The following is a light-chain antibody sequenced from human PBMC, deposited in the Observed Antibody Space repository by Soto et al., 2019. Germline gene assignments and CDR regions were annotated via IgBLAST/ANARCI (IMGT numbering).Light chain of an antibody. CDR3: QEYGSSPQR. V-gene: IGKV3-20*01. CDR2: GAS. Sequence: EIVLTQSPGTLSLSPGERATPSCRASQSVSSSYLAWYQQKPGQAPRLLIYGASSRATGIPDRFSGSGSGTDFTLTISRLEPDDFGVYYCQEYGSSPQRFGQGTEVDIK. CDR1: QSVSSSY. J-gene: IGKJ1*01.